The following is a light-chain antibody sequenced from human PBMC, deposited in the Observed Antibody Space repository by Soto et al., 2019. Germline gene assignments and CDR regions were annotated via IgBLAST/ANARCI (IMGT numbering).Light chain of an antibody. Sequence: QSVLTQTPSASGTPGQRVTISCSGGTSNIGNNTVSWYQQLPGTAPKLLIYSNSHRPSGVPDRFSGSKSGTSASLAISGLQSEDEADYYCSAWDDSLNGHVFGGGTKVTVL. J-gene: IGLJ2*01. CDR2: SNS. CDR1: TSNIGNNT. CDR3: SAWDDSLNGHV. V-gene: IGLV1-44*01.